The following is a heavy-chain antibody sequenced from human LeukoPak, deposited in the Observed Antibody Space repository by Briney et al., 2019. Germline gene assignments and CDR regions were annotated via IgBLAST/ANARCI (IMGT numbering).Heavy chain of an antibody. V-gene: IGHV3-21*01. CDR1: GFAFSGYD. CDR2: ISRDGINT. Sequence: PGGSLRLSCAASGFAFSGYDMIWVRQTPGKGLQWVSSISRDGINTHYAESVKGRFTISRDNAKNSLYLQMNSLRVEDTAVYFCARTWRSGTYYLDYWGQGTLVTVSS. D-gene: IGHD1-26*01. CDR3: ARTWRSGTYYLDY. J-gene: IGHJ4*02.